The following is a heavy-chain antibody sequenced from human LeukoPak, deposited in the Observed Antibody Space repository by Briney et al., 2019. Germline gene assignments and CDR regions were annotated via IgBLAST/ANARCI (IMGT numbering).Heavy chain of an antibody. J-gene: IGHJ4*02. D-gene: IGHD3/OR15-3a*01. Sequence: GGSLRLSCASSGFSVSNNYMSWVRQAPRKGLEWVANIKQDGSEKYYVDSVKARFTISRDNAKNSLYLQMNSLRAEDTAVYYCAPGLTAFDYWGQGTLVTVSS. CDR3: APGLTAFDY. CDR2: IKQDGSEK. V-gene: IGHV3-7*05. CDR1: GFSVSNNY.